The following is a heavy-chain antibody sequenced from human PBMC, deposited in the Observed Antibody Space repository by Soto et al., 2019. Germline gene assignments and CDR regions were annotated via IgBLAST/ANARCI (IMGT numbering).Heavy chain of an antibody. Sequence: PSETLSLTCTVSGGSISSYYWSWIRQPPGKGLEWIGYIYYSGSTYYNPSLKSRVTISVDTSKSQLSLRLTSVTTTDTAVYYCARGNGWYDYWGQGTLVTVSS. CDR1: GGSISSYY. CDR3: ARGNGWYDY. J-gene: IGHJ4*02. D-gene: IGHD6-19*01. V-gene: IGHV4-59*01. CDR2: IYYSGST.